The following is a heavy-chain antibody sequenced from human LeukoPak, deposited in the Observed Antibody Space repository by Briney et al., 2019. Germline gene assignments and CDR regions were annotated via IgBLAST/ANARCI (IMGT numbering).Heavy chain of an antibody. D-gene: IGHD2-15*01. CDR2: IIPIFGTA. CDR1: GGTFSSYA. Sequence: ASVKVSCKASGGTFSSYAISWVRQAPGQGLEWMGGIIPIFGTANYAQKFQGRVTITTGESTSTAYMELSSLRSEDTAVYYCASGRSNDILDYWGQGTLVTVSS. V-gene: IGHV1-69*05. J-gene: IGHJ4*02. CDR3: ASGRSNDILDY.